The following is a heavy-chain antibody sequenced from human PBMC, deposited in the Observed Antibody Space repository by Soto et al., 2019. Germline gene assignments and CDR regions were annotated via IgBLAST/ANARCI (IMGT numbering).Heavy chain of an antibody. Sequence: QVQLVQSGAGVKKPGSSVKVSCKASGGTFSSYAISWVRQAPGQGLEWMGGIIPIFGTANYAQKFQGRVTITADESTSTAYMELSSLRSEDTAVYYCARSPDYYYDSSGYYDGMDVWGQGTTVTVSS. CDR3: ARSPDYYYDSSGYYDGMDV. D-gene: IGHD3-22*01. J-gene: IGHJ6*02. CDR1: GGTFSSYA. V-gene: IGHV1-69*01. CDR2: IIPIFGTA.